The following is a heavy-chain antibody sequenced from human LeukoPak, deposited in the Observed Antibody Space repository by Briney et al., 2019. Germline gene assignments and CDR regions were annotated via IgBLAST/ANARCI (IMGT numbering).Heavy chain of an antibody. D-gene: IGHD6-6*01. V-gene: IGHV4-4*02. J-gene: IGHJ6*02. CDR1: GGSVSSSDC. CDR2: IYANGAT. Sequence: SETLSLTCAVSGGSVSSSDCWTWVRQPPGKGLDWVGEIYANGATNYNPSLKSRVTISVDTSKNQFSLKLSSVTAADTAVYYCARGASSFGPRHYYYYYGMDVWGQGTTVTVSS. CDR3: ARGASSFGPRHYYYYYGMDV.